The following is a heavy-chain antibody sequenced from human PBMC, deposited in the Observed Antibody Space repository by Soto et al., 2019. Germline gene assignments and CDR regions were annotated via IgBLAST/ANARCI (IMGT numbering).Heavy chain of an antibody. D-gene: IGHD3-3*01. J-gene: IGHJ6*02. V-gene: IGHV3-15*07. CDR3: TTAFDYDFWSGYAHYYYYYGMDV. CDR2: IKGKTDGGTT. Sequence: PGGSLRLSCAASGFTFSNAWMNWVRQAPGKGLEWVGRIKGKTDGGTTDYAAPVKGRFTISRDDSKNTLYLQMNSLKTEDTAVYYCTTAFDYDFWSGYAHYYYYYGMDVWGQGTTVTVSS. CDR1: GFTFSNAW.